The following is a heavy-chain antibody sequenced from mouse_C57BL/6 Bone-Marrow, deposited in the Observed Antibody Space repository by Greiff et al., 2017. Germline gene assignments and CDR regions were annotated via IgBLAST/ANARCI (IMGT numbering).Heavy chain of an antibody. J-gene: IGHJ3*01. CDR3: TRSDYDAY. CDR1: GYTFTDYE. Sequence: QVQLKQSGAELVRPGASVTLSCKASGYTFTDYEMHWVKQTPVHGLEWIGAIDPETGGTAYNQKFKGKAILTADKSSSTAYMELRSLTSEASAVYYCTRSDYDAYWGQGTLVTVSA. CDR2: IDPETGGT. D-gene: IGHD2-4*01. V-gene: IGHV1-15*01.